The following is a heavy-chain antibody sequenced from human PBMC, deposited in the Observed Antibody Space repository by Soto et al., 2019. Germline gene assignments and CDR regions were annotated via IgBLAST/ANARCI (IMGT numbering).Heavy chain of an antibody. CDR1: GGSISSYY. CDR3: ARNYGSGSYSSSYYYYGTDV. Sequence: PSETLSLTCTVSGGSISSYYWSWIRQPPGKGLEWIGYIYYSGSTNYNPSLKSRVTISVDTSKNQFSLKLSSVTAADTAVYYCARNYGSGSYSSSYYYYGTDVWGQGTTVTVSS. CDR2: IYYSGST. V-gene: IGHV4-59*01. D-gene: IGHD3-10*01. J-gene: IGHJ6*02.